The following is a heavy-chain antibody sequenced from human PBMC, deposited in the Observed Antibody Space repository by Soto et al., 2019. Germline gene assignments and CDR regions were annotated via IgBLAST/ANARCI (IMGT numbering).Heavy chain of an antibody. CDR3: ARCGERDNGMDV. J-gene: IGHJ6*02. D-gene: IGHD1-26*01. V-gene: IGHV1-69*02. CDR2: IIPILGIA. CDR1: GGTFSSYT. Sequence: QVQLVQSGAEVKKPGSSVKVSCKASGGTFSSYTISWVRQAPGQGLEWMGRIIPILGIANYAQKFQGRGTITADKATSTAYMELSSLRSEDTAVYYGARCGERDNGMDVWGQGTTVTVSS.